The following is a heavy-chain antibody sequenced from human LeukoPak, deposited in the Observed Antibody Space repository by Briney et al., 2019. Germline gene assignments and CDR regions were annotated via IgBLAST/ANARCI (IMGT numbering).Heavy chain of an antibody. Sequence: ASVKVSCKASGYTFTGYYMHWVRQAPGQGLEWMGWINPNSGGTNYAQKFQGRVTITADESTSTAYMELSSLRSEDTAVYYCAREDLVVDFWTPAGGGVQHWGQGTLVTVSS. J-gene: IGHJ1*01. V-gene: IGHV1-2*02. CDR3: AREDLVVDFWTPAGGGVQH. CDR1: GYTFTGYY. CDR2: INPNSGGT. D-gene: IGHD3-3*01.